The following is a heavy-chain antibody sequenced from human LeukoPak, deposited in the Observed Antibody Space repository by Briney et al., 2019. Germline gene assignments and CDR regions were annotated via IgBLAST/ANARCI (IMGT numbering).Heavy chain of an antibody. V-gene: IGHV3-48*03. CDR1: GFTFSSYE. CDR2: ISSSGSTI. J-gene: IGHJ4*02. CDR3: ARGFIRNDY. Sequence: PPGGSLRLSCAASGFTFSSYEMNWVGQAPGKGLEWVSYISSSGSTIYYADSVKGRFTISRDNAKNSLYLQMNSLRAEDTAVYYCARGFIRNDYWGQGTLVTVSS. D-gene: IGHD3-16*01.